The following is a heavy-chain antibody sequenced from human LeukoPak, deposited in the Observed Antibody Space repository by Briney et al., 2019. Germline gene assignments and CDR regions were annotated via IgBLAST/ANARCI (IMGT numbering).Heavy chain of an antibody. D-gene: IGHD5-12*01. CDR1: GCTFSSYW. Sequence: GGSLRLSCADSGCTFSSYWMSWVRQAAGMGLEWVANIKQDGSEKYYVDSVKGRFTISRDNAKNSLYLQMNSLRAEDTAVYYCATSVGDGYDSNWGQGTLVTVSS. CDR2: IKQDGSEK. V-gene: IGHV3-7*01. J-gene: IGHJ4*02. CDR3: ATSVGDGYDSN.